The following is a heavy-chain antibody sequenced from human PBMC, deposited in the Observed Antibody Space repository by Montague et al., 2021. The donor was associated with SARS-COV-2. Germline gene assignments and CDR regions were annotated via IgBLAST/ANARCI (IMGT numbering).Heavy chain of an antibody. CDR1: GFPFSSYW. V-gene: IGHV3-74*01. J-gene: IGHJ2*01. D-gene: IGHD2-15*01. Sequence: SRRLSCDASGFPFSSYWMHWFRQAPGKGLVWVSRINSDGSSTSYADSVKGRFTISRDNAKNTLYLQMNSLRAEDTAVYYCAVLGVVVAATQDWYFDLWGRGTLVTVSS. CDR2: INSDGSST. CDR3: AVLGVVVAATQDWYFDL.